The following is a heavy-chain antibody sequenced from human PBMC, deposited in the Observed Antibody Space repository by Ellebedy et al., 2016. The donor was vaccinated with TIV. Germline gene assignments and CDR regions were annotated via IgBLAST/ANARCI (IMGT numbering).Heavy chain of an antibody. CDR3: ALAQGYCTNGVCYNLDY. CDR1: GFTFSSYA. V-gene: IGHV3-30-3*01. J-gene: IGHJ4*02. D-gene: IGHD2-8*01. Sequence: PGGSLRLSCAASGFTFSSYAMHWVRQAPGKGLEWVAVISYDGSNKYYADSVKGRFTISRDNSKNTLYLQMNSLRAEDTAVYYCALAQGYCTNGVCYNLDYWGQGTLVTVSS. CDR2: ISYDGSNK.